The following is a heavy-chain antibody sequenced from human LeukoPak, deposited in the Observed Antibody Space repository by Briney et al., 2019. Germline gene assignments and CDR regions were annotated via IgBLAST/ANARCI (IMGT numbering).Heavy chain of an antibody. CDR1: GGSISSYY. Sequence: KPSETLSLTCTVSGGSISSYYWSWIRQPPGEGLEWIGYIYYSGSTNYNPSLKSRVTISVDTSKNQFSLKLSSVTAADPAVYYCARAMATRPYFAYWGQGTLVTVSS. D-gene: IGHD5-24*01. V-gene: IGHV4-59*01. J-gene: IGHJ4*02. CDR3: ARAMATRPYFAY. CDR2: IYYSGST.